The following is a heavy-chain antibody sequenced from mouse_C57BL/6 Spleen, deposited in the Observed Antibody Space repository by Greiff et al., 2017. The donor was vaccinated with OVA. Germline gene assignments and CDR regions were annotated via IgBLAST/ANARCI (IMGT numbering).Heavy chain of an antibody. CDR2: IYPRSGNT. V-gene: IGHV1-81*01. CDR1: GYTFTSYG. D-gene: IGHD1-1*01. CDR3: ARAGDYGSSHEGFDY. J-gene: IGHJ3*01. Sequence: QVQLQQSGAELARPGASVKLSCKASGYTFTSYGISWVKQRTGQGLEWIGEIYPRSGNTYYNEKFKGKATLTADKSSSTAYMELRSLTSEDSAVYFCARAGDYGSSHEGFDYWGQGTLVTVSA.